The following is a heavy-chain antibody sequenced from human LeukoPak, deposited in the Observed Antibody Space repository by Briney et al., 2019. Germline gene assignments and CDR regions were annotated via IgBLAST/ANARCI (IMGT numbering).Heavy chain of an antibody. V-gene: IGHV3-53*01. CDR1: GFTVSSNY. J-gene: IGHJ4*02. CDR2: IYSGGST. Sequence: GGSLRLSCAASGFTVSSNYMNWVRQAPGKGLEWVSVIYSGGSTYYADSVKGRFTISRDNSKNTLYLQMNSLRAEDTAAYYCVGSTAAAFDYWGQGTLVTVSS. CDR3: VGSTAAAFDY. D-gene: IGHD6-13*01.